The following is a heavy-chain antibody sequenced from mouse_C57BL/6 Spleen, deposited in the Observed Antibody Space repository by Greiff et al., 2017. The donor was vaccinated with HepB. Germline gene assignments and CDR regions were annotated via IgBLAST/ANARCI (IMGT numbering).Heavy chain of an antibody. Sequence: EVQLQQSGPELVKPGASVKISCKASGYTFTDYYMNWVKQSHGKSLEWIGDINPNNGGTSYNQKFKGKATLTVDKSYSTAYMELRSLTSEDSAVYYCARTLYGSSYWFAYWGQGTLVTVSA. CDR1: GYTFTDYY. D-gene: IGHD1-1*01. CDR2: INPNNGGT. J-gene: IGHJ3*01. V-gene: IGHV1-26*01. CDR3: ARTLYGSSYWFAY.